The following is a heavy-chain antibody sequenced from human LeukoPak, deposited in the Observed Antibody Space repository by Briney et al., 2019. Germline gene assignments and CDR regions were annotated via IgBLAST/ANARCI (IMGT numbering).Heavy chain of an antibody. CDR2: FDPEDGET. V-gene: IGHV1-24*01. D-gene: IGHD5-18*01. J-gene: IGHJ4*02. CDR1: VYTLTELS. CDR3: ATGTQLWSGRFDY. Sequence: GASVTVSFMVSVYTLTELSIHWGRQARGKGGEGVGRFDPEDGETIYAQKFQGRVTMTEDTSTDTAYMELSSLRSDDTAVYYCATGTQLWSGRFDYWGQGTLVTVSS.